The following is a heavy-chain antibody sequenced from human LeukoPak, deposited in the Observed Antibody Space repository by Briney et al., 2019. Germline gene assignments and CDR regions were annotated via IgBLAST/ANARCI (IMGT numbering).Heavy chain of an antibody. CDR2: IYYSGST. CDR1: GYSISNTYY. CDR3: ARQYDSYFYYYLDL. Sequence: SETLSLTCTVSGYSISNTYYWGWIRQPPGKGLEWIGSIYYSGSTLYNPSLKSRVTMSIDTSKDQFSLKLSSVTAADTAVYYCARQYDSYFYYYLDLWGTGTTVTVSS. V-gene: IGHV4-38-2*02. J-gene: IGHJ6*03. D-gene: IGHD2-2*01.